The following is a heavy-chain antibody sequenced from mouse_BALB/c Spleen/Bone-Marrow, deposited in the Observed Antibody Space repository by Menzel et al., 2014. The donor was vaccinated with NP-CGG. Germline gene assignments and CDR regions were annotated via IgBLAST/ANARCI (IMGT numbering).Heavy chain of an antibody. V-gene: IGHV5-6-3*01. Sequence: DVKLVESGGGLVQPGGSLKLSCAASGFTFSSYGMSWVRQTPDKRLELVASINSNGGSTCYPDSVKGRFTISRDNAKNTLSLQMSSLKSEDTAMYYCARGNYGNYVDYFDYWGQGTTLTVSS. CDR1: GFTFSSYG. D-gene: IGHD2-1*01. CDR3: ARGNYGNYVDYFDY. CDR2: INSNGGST. J-gene: IGHJ2*01.